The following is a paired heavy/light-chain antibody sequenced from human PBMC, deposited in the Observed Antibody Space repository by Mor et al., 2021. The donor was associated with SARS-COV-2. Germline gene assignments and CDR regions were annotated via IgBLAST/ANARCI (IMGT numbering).Heavy chain of an antibody. J-gene: IGHJ4*02. D-gene: IGHD4-17*01. Sequence: EVQLVETGGGLIQPGGSLRLSCAASGVSISNNYMNWVRQAPGKGLEWVAVIHSGGSTYYADSVKGRFTISRDNSKNTVYLQMNTLRAEDTAMYFCARDWNGDYAFEDWGQGTLVTVSS. V-gene: IGHV3-53*02. CDR3: ARDWNGDYAFED. CDR1: GVSISNNY. CDR2: IHSGGST.
Light chain of an antibody. CDR3: QQYGNSPPAT. CDR1: QSVSRNY. CDR2: GAS. V-gene: IGKV3-20*01. Sequence: EIVLTQSPDTLSLSPGERATLSCRASQSVSRNYLAWYQHKRGQAPRLLIYGASSRATGFPDRFSGGGSGTDFTLTISRLEPEDFAVYYCQQYGNSPPATFGQGTKLEI. J-gene: IGKJ2*01.